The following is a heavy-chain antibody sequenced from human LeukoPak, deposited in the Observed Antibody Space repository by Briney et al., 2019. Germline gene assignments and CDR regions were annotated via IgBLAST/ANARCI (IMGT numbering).Heavy chain of an antibody. V-gene: IGHV4-59*12. Sequence: SETLSLTCTVSGVAITNYFWTWIRQAPGKGLEWIGYIYYVGTTNYNPSLKSRASMSVDMSKNQFSLNLTSVTAADTAVYYCAREGYGSGSSHFMDVWGTGTTVTVSS. J-gene: IGHJ6*03. CDR3: AREGYGSGSSHFMDV. CDR1: GVAITNYF. D-gene: IGHD3-10*01. CDR2: IYYVGTT.